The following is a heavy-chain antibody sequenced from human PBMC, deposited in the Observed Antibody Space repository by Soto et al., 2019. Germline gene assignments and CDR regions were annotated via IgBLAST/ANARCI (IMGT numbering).Heavy chain of an antibody. V-gene: IGHV3-53*01. J-gene: IGHJ4*02. CDR2: IYSGGST. D-gene: IGHD3-22*01. CDR3: ARNYYDSSGGFDY. CDR1: GFTVSSNY. Sequence: GGSLRLSCAASGFTVSSNYMSWVRQAPGKGLEWVSVIYSGGSTYYADSVKGRFTISRDNSKNTLYLQMNSLRAEDAAVYYCARNYYDSSGGFDYWGQGTLVTVSS.